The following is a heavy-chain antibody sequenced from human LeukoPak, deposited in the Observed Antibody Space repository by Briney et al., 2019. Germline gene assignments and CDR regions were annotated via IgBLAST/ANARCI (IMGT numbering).Heavy chain of an antibody. D-gene: IGHD1-26*01. CDR3: ARDSPNSGSHPDY. CDR1: GGTFSSYA. CDR2: IIPIFGTA. V-gene: IGHV1-69*06. Sequence: GSSVKVSCKASGGTFSSYAISWVRQAPGQGLEWMGGIIPIFGTANYAQKFQGRVTITADKSTSTAYMELRSLRSDDTAVYYCARDSPNSGSHPDYWGQGTLVTVSS. J-gene: IGHJ4*02.